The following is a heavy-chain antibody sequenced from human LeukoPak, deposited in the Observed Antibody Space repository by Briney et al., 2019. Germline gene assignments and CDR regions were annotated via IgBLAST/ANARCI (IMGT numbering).Heavy chain of an antibody. D-gene: IGHD3-9*01. V-gene: IGHV1-69*13. CDR1: GGTFSSYA. CDR3: ASRYYDILTGYYSDYYYGMDV. Sequence: SVKVSCKDSGGTFSSYAISWVRQAPGQGLEWMGAIIPIFGTANYAQKFQGRVTITADESTSTAYMELSSLRSEDTAVYYCASRYYDILTGYYSDYYYGMDVWGQGTTVTVSS. CDR2: IIPIFGTA. J-gene: IGHJ6*02.